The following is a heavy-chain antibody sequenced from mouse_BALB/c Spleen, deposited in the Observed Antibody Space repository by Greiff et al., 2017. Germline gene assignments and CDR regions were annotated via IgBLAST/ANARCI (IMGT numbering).Heavy chain of an antibody. CDR3: ARGGDYYAMDY. CDR2: IYPGDGDT. CDR1: GYTFTSYW. V-gene: IGHV1-87*01. D-gene: IGHD2-13*01. Sequence: VQLQQSGAELARPGASVKLSCKASGYTFTSYWMQWVKQRPGQGLEWIGAIYPGDGDTRYTQKFKGKATLTADTSSSTAYMQLSSLASEDSAVYYCARGGDYYAMDYWGQGTSVTVSS. J-gene: IGHJ4*01.